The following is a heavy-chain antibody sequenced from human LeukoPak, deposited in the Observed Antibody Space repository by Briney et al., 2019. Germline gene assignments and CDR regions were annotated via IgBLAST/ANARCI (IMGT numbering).Heavy chain of an antibody. CDR2: IYHSGST. Sequence: PSETLSLTCTVSGYSISSGYYWGWIRQPPGKGLEWIGSIYHSGSTYYNPSLKSRVTISVDTSKNQFSLKLSSVTAADAAVYYCARVHGYYYYMDVWGKGTTVTVSS. V-gene: IGHV4-38-2*02. J-gene: IGHJ6*03. CDR3: ARVHGYYYYMDV. CDR1: GYSISSGYY.